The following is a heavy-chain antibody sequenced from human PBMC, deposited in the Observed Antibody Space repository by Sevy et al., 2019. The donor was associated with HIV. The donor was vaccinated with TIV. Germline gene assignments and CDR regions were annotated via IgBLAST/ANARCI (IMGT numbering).Heavy chain of an antibody. CDR2: IWYDGSNK. D-gene: IGHD3-22*01. V-gene: IGHV3-33*01. J-gene: IGHJ4*02. CDR1: GFTFSSYG. CDR3: SIGRPLREFDSSGYFFDS. Sequence: GGSLRLSCAASGFTFSSYGMHWVRQAPGKGLEWVAVIWYDGSNKYYADSVKGRFTISRDNSKNRLYLQMNSLRAEDTAVHYCSIGRPLREFDSSGYFFDSWGPGTLVTVSS.